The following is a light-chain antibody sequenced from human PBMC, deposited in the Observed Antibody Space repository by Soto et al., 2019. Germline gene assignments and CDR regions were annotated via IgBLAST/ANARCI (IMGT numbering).Light chain of an antibody. V-gene: IGLV2-14*01. CDR2: DVS. Sequence: QSVLTQPASVSGSPGQSITISCTGTGSDVGGYNYVSWYQQHPGKAPKLMIYDVSNRPSGVSNRFSGSKSGNTASLSISGLQAEDEADYYCSSYTSSSTRVFGTGTKFTVL. CDR1: GSDVGGYNY. CDR3: SSYTSSSTRV. J-gene: IGLJ1*01.